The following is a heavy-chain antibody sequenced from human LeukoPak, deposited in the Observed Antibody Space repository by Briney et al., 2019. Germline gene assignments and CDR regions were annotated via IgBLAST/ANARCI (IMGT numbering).Heavy chain of an antibody. J-gene: IGHJ4*02. Sequence: ASVKVSCKASGYTFTGYYMHWVRQAPGQGLEWMGRINPNSGGTNYAQKVQGRVTMTRDTSISTAYMELSRLRSDDTAVYYCARGSAARPDFSDYWGQGTLVTVSS. CDR2: INPNSGGT. CDR1: GYTFTGYY. V-gene: IGHV1-2*06. D-gene: IGHD6-6*01. CDR3: ARGSAARPDFSDY.